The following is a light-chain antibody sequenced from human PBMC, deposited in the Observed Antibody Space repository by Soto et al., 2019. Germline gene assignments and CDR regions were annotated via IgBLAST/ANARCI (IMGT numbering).Light chain of an antibody. CDR2: DAS. CDR1: QSVSSY. CDR3: QQRSNWLT. Sequence: EIVLTHSPATLSLSPWERATLSCRASQSVSSYLAWYQQKPGQAPRLLIYDASNRATGIPARFSGSGSGTDFTLTISSLEPEDFAVYYCQQRSNWLTIGGGTKVDIK. J-gene: IGKJ4*01. V-gene: IGKV3-11*01.